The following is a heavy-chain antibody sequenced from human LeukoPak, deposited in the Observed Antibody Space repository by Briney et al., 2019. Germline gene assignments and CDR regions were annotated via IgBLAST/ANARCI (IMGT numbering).Heavy chain of an antibody. CDR3: ARIPDWYGMDV. V-gene: IGHV3-21*01. CDR2: ISSSNSYI. CDR1: GFTFSSYS. J-gene: IGHJ6*02. Sequence: GGSLRLSCAASGFTFSSYSMNWVRQAPGKGLEWVSSISSSNSYIYYADSVKGRFTISRDNAKNSLYLQMNSLRAEDTAVYYCARIPDWYGMDVWGQGTTVTVSS. D-gene: IGHD1-14*01.